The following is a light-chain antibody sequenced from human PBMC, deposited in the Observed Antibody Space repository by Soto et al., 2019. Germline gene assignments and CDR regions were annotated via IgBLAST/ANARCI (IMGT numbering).Light chain of an antibody. CDR3: QSYHISPSGLYV. CDR2: QDS. J-gene: IGLJ1*01. V-gene: IGLV3-1*01. Sequence: SYELTQPPSVSVSPGQTASITCSGDKLGDKYACWYQQKPGQSPVLVIYQDSKRPSGVPDRFSGSKSGTSASLAITGLQAEDEADYYCQSYHISPSGLYVFGTGTKLTVL. CDR1: KLGDKY.